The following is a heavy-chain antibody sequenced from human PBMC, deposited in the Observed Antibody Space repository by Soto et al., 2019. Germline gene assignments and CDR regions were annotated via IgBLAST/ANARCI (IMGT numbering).Heavy chain of an antibody. Sequence: GSGPTLVNPTQTLTLTCTFSGFSLSTSGVGVGWIRQPPGKALEWLALIYWDDDKRYSPSLKSRLTITKDTSKNQVVLAMTNMDPVDTATYYCAHSNASDYDFGSGYFASFDYWGQGTLVTVAS. CDR3: AHSNASDYDFGSGYFASFDY. CDR2: IYWDDDK. D-gene: IGHD3-3*01. J-gene: IGHJ4*02. CDR1: GFSLSTSGVG. V-gene: IGHV2-5*02.